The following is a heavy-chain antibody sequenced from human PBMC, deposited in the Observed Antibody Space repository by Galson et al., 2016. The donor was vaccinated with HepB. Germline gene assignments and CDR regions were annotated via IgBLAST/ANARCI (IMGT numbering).Heavy chain of an antibody. CDR3: ARVFPARCSGRSCFSEGAFDI. CDR1: GFTFHDNS. J-gene: IGHJ3*02. CDR2: ISEDGRAT. Sequence: SLRLSCAGSGFTFHDNSMHWVRQVPGKGLVCVSRISEDGRATNYADSVKGRFAISRDNAKNTLYLQMNSLSAEDTAIYYCARVFPARCSGRSCFSEGAFDIWGQGTMVIVSS. V-gene: IGHV3-74*01. D-gene: IGHD2-15*01.